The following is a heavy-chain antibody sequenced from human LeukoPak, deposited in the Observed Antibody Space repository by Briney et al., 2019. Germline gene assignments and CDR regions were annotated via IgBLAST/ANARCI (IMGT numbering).Heavy chain of an antibody. CDR2: ISGSGGST. CDR3: AKDPYGYNSYYFDY. J-gene: IGHJ4*02. D-gene: IGHD5-24*01. V-gene: IGHV3-23*01. CDR1: GFTFSSYA. Sequence: AGGSLRLSCAASGFTFSSYAMSWVRQAPGKGLEWVSAISGSGGSTYYADSVKGRFTISRDNSKNTLYLQMNSLRVEDTAVYYCAKDPYGYNSYYFDYWGQGTLGTVSS.